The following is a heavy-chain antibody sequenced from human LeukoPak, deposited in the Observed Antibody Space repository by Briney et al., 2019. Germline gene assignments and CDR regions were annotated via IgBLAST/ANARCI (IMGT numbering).Heavy chain of an antibody. CDR3: AKRTSGSSWYSSDS. CDR1: GFTFSNYV. J-gene: IGHJ4*02. D-gene: IGHD6-13*01. Sequence: GGSLRLSCAASGFTFSNYVMSWVRQAPGQGLEWVSGISGSGGSTFYADSVKGRFTISRDNSKNTLYLQMNSLRAEDTAVYYCAKRTSGSSWYSSDSWGQGTLVTVSS. V-gene: IGHV3-23*01. CDR2: ISGSGGST.